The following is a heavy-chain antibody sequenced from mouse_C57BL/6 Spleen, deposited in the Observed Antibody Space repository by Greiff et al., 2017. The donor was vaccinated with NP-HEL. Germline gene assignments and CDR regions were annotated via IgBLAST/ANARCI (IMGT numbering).Heavy chain of an antibody. Sequence: DVQLQESGPGLVKPSQSLSLTCSVTGYSITSGYYWNWIRQFPGNKLEWMGYISYDGSNNYNPSLKNRISITRDTSKNQFFLKLNSVTTEDTATYYCARYSNYPDYWGQGTTLTVSS. CDR3: ARYSNYPDY. CDR1: GYSITSGYY. CDR2: ISYDGSN. V-gene: IGHV3-6*01. J-gene: IGHJ2*01. D-gene: IGHD2-5*01.